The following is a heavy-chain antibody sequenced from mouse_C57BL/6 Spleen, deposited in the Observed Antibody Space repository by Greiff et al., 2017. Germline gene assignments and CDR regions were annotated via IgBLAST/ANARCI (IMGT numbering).Heavy chain of an antibody. J-gene: IGHJ3*01. CDR1: GFNIKDYY. V-gene: IGHV14-1*01. CDR2: IDPEDGDT. D-gene: IGHD2-5*01. CDR3: TTGYSNYIFAY. Sequence: EVKVVESGAELVRPGASVKLSCTASGFNIKDYYMHWVKQRPEQGLEWIGRIDPEDGDTEYAPKFQGKATMTADTSSNTAYLQLSSLTSEDTAVCYCTTGYSNYIFAYWGQGTLVTVSA.